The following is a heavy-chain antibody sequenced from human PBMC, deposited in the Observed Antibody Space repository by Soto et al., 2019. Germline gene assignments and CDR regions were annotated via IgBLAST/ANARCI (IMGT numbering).Heavy chain of an antibody. Sequence: QVQLVESGGGVVQPGRSLRLSCAASGFTFSSYGMHWVRQAPGKGLEWVAVISYDGSNKYYADSVKGRFTISRDNSKNTLYLQMNSLRAEDTAVYYCATELNYCSGGSCYPGGGYYFDYWGQGTLVTVSS. CDR3: ATELNYCSGGSCYPGGGYYFDY. CDR2: ISYDGSNK. CDR1: GFTFSSYG. V-gene: IGHV3-30*03. D-gene: IGHD2-15*01. J-gene: IGHJ4*02.